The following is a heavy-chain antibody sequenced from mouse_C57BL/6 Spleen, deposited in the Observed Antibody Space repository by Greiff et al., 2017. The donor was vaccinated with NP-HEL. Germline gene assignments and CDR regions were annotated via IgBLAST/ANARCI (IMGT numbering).Heavy chain of an antibody. CDR2: IWSGGST. Sequence: QVQLQQSGPGLVQPSQSLSITCTVSGFSLTSYGVHWVRQSPGKGLEWLGVIWSGGSTDYNAAFISRLSISKDNSKGQVFFKMNSLPADDTAIYYCARNYGSSSHCYFDVWGTGTTVTVSS. D-gene: IGHD1-1*01. CDR1: GFSLTSYG. CDR3: ARNYGSSSHCYFDV. J-gene: IGHJ1*03. V-gene: IGHV2-2*01.